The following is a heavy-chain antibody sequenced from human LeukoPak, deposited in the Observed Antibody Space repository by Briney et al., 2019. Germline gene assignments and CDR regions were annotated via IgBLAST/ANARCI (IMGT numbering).Heavy chain of an antibody. D-gene: IGHD2-2*01. CDR3: ARERFPLGYCSSTSCPHYFDY. J-gene: IGHJ4*02. CDR1: GGTFSSYA. CDR2: IIPIFGTA. Sequence: ASVKVSCKASGGTFSSYAISRVRQAPGQGLEWMGGIIPIFGTANYAQKFQGRVTITTDESTSTAYMELSSLRSEDTAVYYCARERFPLGYCSSTSCPHYFDYWGQGTLVTVSS. V-gene: IGHV1-69*05.